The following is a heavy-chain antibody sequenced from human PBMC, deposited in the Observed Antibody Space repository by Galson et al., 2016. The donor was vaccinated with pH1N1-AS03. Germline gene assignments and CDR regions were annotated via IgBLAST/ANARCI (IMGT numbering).Heavy chain of an antibody. D-gene: IGHD3-9*01. CDR3: ATAGNYFDIRRFDY. CDR1: GLTFSSYA. V-gene: IGHV1-69*05. J-gene: IGHJ4*02. CDR2: VKGVFRTT. Sequence: SVKVSCKASGLTFSSYAISWVRQAPGQGLEWMGGVKGVFRTTNYAQTFQGRITITMDKSTGTAYMEVSSLRAEDTAVYYCATAGNYFDIRRFDYWGQGTPVTVFS.